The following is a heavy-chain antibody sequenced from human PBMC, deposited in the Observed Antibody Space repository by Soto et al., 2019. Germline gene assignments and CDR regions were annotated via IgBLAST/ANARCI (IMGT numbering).Heavy chain of an antibody. V-gene: IGHV3-23*01. CDR3: SKGRGVSRSLTPRVDF. D-gene: IGHD3-16*01. CDR1: GFTFNNYA. Sequence: EVQLLESGGGLVQPGGSLRLSCAASGFTFNNYAMTWVRQAPGKGLEWVSAISGGGDTTSYADSVKGRFTVSRDGSKNTLYLQMSSLRAEDTALYYCSKGRGVSRSLTPRVDFLDQATLVTVSS. J-gene: IGHJ4*02. CDR2: ISGGGDTT.